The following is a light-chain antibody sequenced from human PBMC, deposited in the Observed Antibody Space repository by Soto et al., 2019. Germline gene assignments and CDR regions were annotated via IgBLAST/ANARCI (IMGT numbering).Light chain of an antibody. J-gene: IGKJ1*01. CDR1: QSVSSN. V-gene: IGKV3-15*01. CDR3: QQYNNWPPWT. Sequence: EIVMTQSPATLSVSPGERATLSCRASQSVSSNLAWYQQKPGQAPRLLIYGASTRATGIPARFSGSGSGTEFTLTISSLQSEDFAVDYCQQYNNWPPWTFG. CDR2: GAS.